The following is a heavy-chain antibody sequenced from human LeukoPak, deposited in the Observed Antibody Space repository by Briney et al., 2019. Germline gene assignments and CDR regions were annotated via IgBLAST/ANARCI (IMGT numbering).Heavy chain of an antibody. D-gene: IGHD3-10*01. J-gene: IGHJ4*02. V-gene: IGHV1-18*04. Sequence: GASVKVSCKASGYTFTSYGISWVRQAPGQGLEWMGWISAYNGNTNYAQKFQGRVTMTTDTSTSTAYMELRSLRSDDTAVYYCARDMATYYGSGSSYDYWGQGTLVTVSS. CDR2: ISAYNGNT. CDR1: GYTFTSYG. CDR3: ARDMATYYGSGSSYDY.